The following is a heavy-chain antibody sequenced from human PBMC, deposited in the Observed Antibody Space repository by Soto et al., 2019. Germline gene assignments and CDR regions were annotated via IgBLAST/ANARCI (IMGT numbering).Heavy chain of an antibody. CDR2: INHSGST. CDR3: AGMVRGVIMRKWFDP. D-gene: IGHD3-10*01. J-gene: IGHJ5*02. V-gene: IGHV4-34*01. Sequence: SETLSLTCAVYGGSFSGYYWSWIRQPPGKGLEWIGEINHSGSTNYNPSLKSRVTISVDTSKNQFSLKLSSVTAADTAVYYCAGMVRGVIMRKWFDPWGQGTLVTVSS. CDR1: GGSFSGYY.